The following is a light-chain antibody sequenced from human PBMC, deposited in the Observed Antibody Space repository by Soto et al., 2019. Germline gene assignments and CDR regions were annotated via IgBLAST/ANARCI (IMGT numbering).Light chain of an antibody. V-gene: IGKV1-9*01. Sequence: DIQLTQSPSFLSASVGDRVTITCRASQDISNGLAWYQQKPGKAPKLLIYAASSLQSAVPSRFRGSGAGTEFTLTISSLQPEDFATYYCQQLNSSPPKFGGGTKVEIK. CDR1: QDISNG. J-gene: IGKJ4*02. CDR3: QQLNSSPPK. CDR2: AAS.